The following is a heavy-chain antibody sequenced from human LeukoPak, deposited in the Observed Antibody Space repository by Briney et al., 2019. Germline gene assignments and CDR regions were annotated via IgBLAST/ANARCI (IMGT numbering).Heavy chain of an antibody. CDR3: AKDGIHDSSGYYYDEGYYFDY. CDR1: GFTFDDYA. V-gene: IGHV3-9*01. Sequence: PGGSLRLSCAASGFTFDDYAMPWVRQAAGKGLEWVSGISWNSGSIGYADSVKGRFTISRDNAKNSLYLQMNSLRAEDTALYYCAKDGIHDSSGYYYDEGYYFDYWGQGTLVTVSS. CDR2: ISWNSGSI. J-gene: IGHJ4*02. D-gene: IGHD3-22*01.